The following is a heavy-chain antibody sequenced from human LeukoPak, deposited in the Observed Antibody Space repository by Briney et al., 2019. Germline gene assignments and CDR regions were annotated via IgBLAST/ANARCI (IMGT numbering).Heavy chain of an antibody. Sequence: ASVKVSCMASGYTFAGYYMHWVRQAPGQGLEWMGWINPNSGGTNYAQKFQGWVTMTRDTSISTAYMELSRLRSDDTAVYYCARGFYGSGSYYKLDYWGQGTLVTVSS. J-gene: IGHJ4*02. CDR3: ARGFYGSGSYYKLDY. D-gene: IGHD3-10*01. V-gene: IGHV1-2*04. CDR2: INPNSGGT. CDR1: GYTFAGYY.